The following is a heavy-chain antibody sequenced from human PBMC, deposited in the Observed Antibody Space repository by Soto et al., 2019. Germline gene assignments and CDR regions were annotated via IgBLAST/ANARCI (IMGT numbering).Heavy chain of an antibody. CDR1: GFSFSTYP. J-gene: IGHJ6*02. V-gene: IGHV3-23*01. Sequence: PGGSLRLSCAASGFSFSTYPMVWVRQAPGKRLDAFSSISGSGDKTYYKDSVRGRFTISRDNSRNTVDLQMNSLRPEDTAVYYCAKILSTVTSYYYGMDAWGQGTTVTVSS. D-gene: IGHD4-17*01. CDR2: ISGSGDKT. CDR3: AKILSTVTSYYYGMDA.